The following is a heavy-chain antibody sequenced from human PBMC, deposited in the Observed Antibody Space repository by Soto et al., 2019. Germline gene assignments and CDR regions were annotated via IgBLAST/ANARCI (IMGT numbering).Heavy chain of an antibody. V-gene: IGHV1-18*01. D-gene: IGHD2-15*01. Sequence: VQLVQSGAEVKKPGASVKVSCKASGYTCTSYGISWVRQAPGQGLDWMGWLSAYNGNTKYAQDLQVRVTMTTDTSTRTAYMALRSLGSDDTAVYYCARFSGGSYNTYCFYYGMDGWGQGTTVTVCS. CDR3: ARFSGGSYNTYCFYYGMDG. CDR1: GYTCTSYG. J-gene: IGHJ6*02. CDR2: LSAYNGNT.